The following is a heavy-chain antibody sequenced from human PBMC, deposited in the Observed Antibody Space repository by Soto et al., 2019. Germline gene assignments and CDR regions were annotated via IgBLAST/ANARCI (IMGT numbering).Heavy chain of an antibody. V-gene: IGHV3-33*01. CDR2: MWFDGSNK. J-gene: IGHJ6*02. Sequence: QVQLVESGGGVVQPGRSLRLSCAASGFSFRSYGMHWVRQAPGKGLEWVAVMWFDGSNKQYSDSVKGRFTISRDSSKNTLYLQMNSLRAEDTAVYYCARDLRADTRGTYGMDVWGLGTTVTVTS. CDR1: GFSFRSYG. CDR3: ARDLRADTRGTYGMDV.